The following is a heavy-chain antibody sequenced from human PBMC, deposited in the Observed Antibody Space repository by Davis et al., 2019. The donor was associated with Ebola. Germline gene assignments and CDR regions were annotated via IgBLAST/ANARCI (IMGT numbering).Heavy chain of an antibody. V-gene: IGHV4-34*01. CDR1: GGSFSGYY. CDR3: ARGRILSGGGDCCL. CDR2: INHSGST. Sequence: PSETLSLTCAVYGGSFSGYYWSWIRQPPGKGLEWIGEINHSGSTNYNPPLKSRLTISIDTSKNQFSLKLSSVTAADTAVYYCARGRILSGGGDCCLWGQGTLVTVSS. J-gene: IGHJ4*02. D-gene: IGHD2-21*02.